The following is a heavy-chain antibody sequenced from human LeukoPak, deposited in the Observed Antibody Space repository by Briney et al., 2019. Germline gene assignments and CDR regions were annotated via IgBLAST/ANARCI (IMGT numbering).Heavy chain of an antibody. J-gene: IGHJ4*02. CDR1: GYTFTSYG. Sequence: GASVKVSCKASGYTFTSYGISWVRQAPGQGLEWMGWISAYNGNTNYAQKLQGRVTVTTDTSTSTAYMELRSLRSDDTAVYYCATDGYSSGRYPPRFDYWGQGTLVTVSS. V-gene: IGHV1-18*01. CDR3: ATDGYSSGRYPPRFDY. D-gene: IGHD6-19*01. CDR2: ISAYNGNT.